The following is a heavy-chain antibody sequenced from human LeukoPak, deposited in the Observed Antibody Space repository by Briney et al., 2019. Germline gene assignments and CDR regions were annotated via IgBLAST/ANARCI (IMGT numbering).Heavy chain of an antibody. J-gene: IGHJ6*02. Sequence: SETLSLTCAVYGGSLSGYYWSWIRQPPGKGLEWIGEINHSGSTNYNPSLKSRVTISVDTSKNQFSLKLSSVTAADTAVYYCARANSSGYQRRGMDVWGQGTTVTVS. V-gene: IGHV4-34*01. CDR1: GGSLSGYY. CDR2: INHSGST. CDR3: ARANSSGYQRRGMDV. D-gene: IGHD3-22*01.